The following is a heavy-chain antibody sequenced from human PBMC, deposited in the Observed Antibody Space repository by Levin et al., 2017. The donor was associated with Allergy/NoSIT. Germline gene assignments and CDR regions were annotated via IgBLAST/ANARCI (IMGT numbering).Heavy chain of an antibody. V-gene: IGHV3-23*01. CDR2: ISASGGTT. CDR3: TLKGKPGGWY. CDR1: GITFSTYD. J-gene: IGHJ4*02. D-gene: IGHD1-14*01. Sequence: GESLKISCAASGITFSTYDMNWVRQAPGKGLEWVSFISASGGTTYYADSVKGRFTVSRDNSKNTLYLQTNSLRAEDTAAYYCTLKGKPGGWYWGQGTLVTVSS.